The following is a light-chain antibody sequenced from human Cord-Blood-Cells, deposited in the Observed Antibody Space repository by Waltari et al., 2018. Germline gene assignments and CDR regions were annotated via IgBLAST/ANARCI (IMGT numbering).Light chain of an antibody. V-gene: IGKV1-39*01. Sequence: DIQLTQSPSSLSASVGDRVPITCRARQSISSYLNWSQQKPGNAPKLLVYAASRLQSGVPSRFSGSGSGTDFTLTIRSLQRADFATYYCQQSYRTRRTFGQGTKVEIK. J-gene: IGKJ1*01. CDR3: QQSYRTRRT. CDR2: AAS. CDR1: QSISSY.